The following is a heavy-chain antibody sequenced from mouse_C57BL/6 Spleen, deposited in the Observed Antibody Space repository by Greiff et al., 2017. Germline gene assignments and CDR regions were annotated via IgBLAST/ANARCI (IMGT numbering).Heavy chain of an antibody. CDR3: ARDRRGDY. V-gene: IGHV1-42*01. CDR1: GYSFTGYY. CDR2: INPSTGGT. J-gene: IGHJ2*01. Sequence: VQLQQPGPELVKPGASVKISCKASGYSFTGYYMNWVKQSPEKSLEWIGEINPSTGGTTYNQKFKAKATLTVDKSSSTAYMQLKSLTSEDSAVYYCARDRRGDYWGKGATLTVSS.